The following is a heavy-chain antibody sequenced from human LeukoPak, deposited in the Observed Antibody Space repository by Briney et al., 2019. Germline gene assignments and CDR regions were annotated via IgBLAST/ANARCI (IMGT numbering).Heavy chain of an antibody. CDR2: FSGSGGST. CDR3: AKVWGSTSPIDY. Sequence: GGSLRLSCAASGFTFSSYAMSWVRQAPGKGLECISGFSGSGGSTYYADSVKGRFTISRDNSKNTLYLQMNSLRAEDTAVYYCAKVWGSTSPIDYWGQGTLVTVSS. V-gene: IGHV3-23*01. J-gene: IGHJ4*02. D-gene: IGHD5/OR15-5a*01. CDR1: GFTFSSYA.